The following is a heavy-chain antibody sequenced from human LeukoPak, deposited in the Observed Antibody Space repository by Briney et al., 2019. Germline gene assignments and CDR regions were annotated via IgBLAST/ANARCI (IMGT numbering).Heavy chain of an antibody. Sequence: GGSLRLSCAASGFTFPNYAMSWVRQAPGKGLEWVSVISSSGDSTYYADSVKGRFTISRDNAKNSLYLQMNSLRAEDTAVYYCARDSPDLYYGSGSPRYYYYMDVWGKGTTVTISS. CDR3: ARDSPDLYYGSGSPRYYYYMDV. D-gene: IGHD3-10*01. CDR1: GFTFPNYA. V-gene: IGHV3-23*01. J-gene: IGHJ6*03. CDR2: ISSSGDST.